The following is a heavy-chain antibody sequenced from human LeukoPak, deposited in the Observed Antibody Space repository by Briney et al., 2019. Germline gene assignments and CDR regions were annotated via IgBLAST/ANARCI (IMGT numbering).Heavy chain of an antibody. Sequence: SGPTLVKPTQTLTLTCTFSGFSLSTSGVGVGWIRQPPGKALEWLALIYWDDDKRYSPSLKSRLTITKDTSKNQVVLTMTNMDPVDTATYYCAHRPIPNSLTYSSGWYFDYWGQGTLVTVSS. D-gene: IGHD6-19*01. CDR1: GFSLSTSGVG. CDR2: IYWDDDK. V-gene: IGHV2-5*02. CDR3: AHRPIPNSLTYSSGWYFDY. J-gene: IGHJ4*02.